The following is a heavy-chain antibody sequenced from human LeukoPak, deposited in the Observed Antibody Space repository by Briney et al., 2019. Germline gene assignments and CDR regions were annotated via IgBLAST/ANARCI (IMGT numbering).Heavy chain of an antibody. Sequence: PGGSLRLSCAASGFIFSSYAMTWVRQAPGKGLEWVSGISVSGANTYYADSVKGRFTISRDNSKDTLYLQMNSLRAEDTAIYYCAKLGGPYNWDYAGLNYMDVWGKGTTFTVSS. D-gene: IGHD1-7*01. V-gene: IGHV3-23*01. CDR2: ISVSGANT. CDR1: GFIFSSYA. J-gene: IGHJ6*03. CDR3: AKLGGPYNWDYAGLNYMDV.